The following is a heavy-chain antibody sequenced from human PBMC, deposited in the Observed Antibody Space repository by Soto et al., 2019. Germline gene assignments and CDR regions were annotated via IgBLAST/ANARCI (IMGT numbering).Heavy chain of an antibody. Sequence: GGSLRLSCAASGFTFSSYWMSWVRQAPGKGLEWVANIKQDGSEKYYVDSVKGRFTISRDNAKNSLYLQMNSLRAEDTAVYYCARMYSSGRAALYFDYWGQGTLVTVSS. D-gene: IGHD6-19*01. CDR2: IKQDGSEK. J-gene: IGHJ4*02. V-gene: IGHV3-7*01. CDR1: GFTFSSYW. CDR3: ARMYSSGRAALYFDY.